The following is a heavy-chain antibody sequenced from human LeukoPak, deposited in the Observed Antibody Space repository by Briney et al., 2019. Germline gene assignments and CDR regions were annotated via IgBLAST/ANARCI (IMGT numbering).Heavy chain of an antibody. J-gene: IGHJ4*02. V-gene: IGHV1-2*02. Sequence: ASVKVSCKASGYTFTGYYMHWVRQAPGQGLEWMGWINPNSGDTNYAQKFQGRVTMTRDTSISTAYMELSRLRSDDTAVYYCARAWNLGSAIDYWGQGTLVTVSS. CDR2: INPNSGDT. CDR3: ARAWNLGSAIDY. D-gene: IGHD3-10*01. CDR1: GYTFTGYY.